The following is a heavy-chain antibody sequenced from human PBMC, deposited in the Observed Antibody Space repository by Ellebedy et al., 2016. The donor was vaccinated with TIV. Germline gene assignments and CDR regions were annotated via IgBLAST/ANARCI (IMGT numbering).Heavy chain of an antibody. Sequence: GESLKISCAASGFTFRSYAMGWVRQAPGKGLEWVANINPDGSEKYYVDSVKGRFTISRDNAKNSLYLQMNSLRAEDTAVYYCASPPGVVALWGQGTLVTVSS. CDR1: GFTFRSYA. J-gene: IGHJ4*02. V-gene: IGHV3-7*03. CDR3: ASPPGVVAL. CDR2: INPDGSEK. D-gene: IGHD3-10*01.